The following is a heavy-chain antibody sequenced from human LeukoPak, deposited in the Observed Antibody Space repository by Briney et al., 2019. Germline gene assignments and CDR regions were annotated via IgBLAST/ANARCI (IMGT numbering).Heavy chain of an antibody. D-gene: IGHD3-22*01. CDR3: AREKADSSGYKFDY. Sequence: PSQTLSLTCTVAGGSISSGGYYWSRLRQHPGKGLERIGYIYFSGSTYYTPSLKSRVTISVDTSKNQFSLKLSSVTAADTAVYYCAREKADSSGYKFDYWGQGTLVTVSS. J-gene: IGHJ4*02. CDR2: IYFSGST. CDR1: GGSISSGGYY. V-gene: IGHV4-31*03.